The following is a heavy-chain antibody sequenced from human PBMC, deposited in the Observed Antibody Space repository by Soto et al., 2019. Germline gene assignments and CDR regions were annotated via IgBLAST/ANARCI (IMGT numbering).Heavy chain of an antibody. V-gene: IGHV4-31*03. D-gene: IGHD3-3*01. CDR1: GGSISSGGYY. J-gene: IGHJ4*02. Sequence: SETLSLTCTVSGGSISSGGYYWSWIRQHPGKGLEWIGYIYYSGSTYYNPSLKSRVTISVDTSKNQFSLKLSSVTAADTAVYYCASTNYDFWSGRDYWGQGTLVTVSS. CDR3: ASTNYDFWSGRDY. CDR2: IYYSGST.